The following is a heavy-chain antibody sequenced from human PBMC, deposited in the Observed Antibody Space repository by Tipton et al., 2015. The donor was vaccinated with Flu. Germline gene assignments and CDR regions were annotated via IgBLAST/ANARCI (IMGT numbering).Heavy chain of an antibody. CDR3: ARGRYRGVITSYYYGMDV. V-gene: IGHV4-34*01. J-gene: IGHJ6*02. Sequence: TLSLTCAVYGGSFSGYYWSWIRQPPGKGLEWIGEINHSGSTNYNPSLKSRVTISVDTSKNQFSLKLSSVTAADTAVYYCARGRYRGVITSYYYGMDVWGQGTTVTVSS. CDR1: GGSFSGYY. D-gene: IGHD3-10*01. CDR2: INHSGST.